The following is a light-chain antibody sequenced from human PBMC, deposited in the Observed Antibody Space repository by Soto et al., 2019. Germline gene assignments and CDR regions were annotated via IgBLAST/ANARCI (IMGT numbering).Light chain of an antibody. V-gene: IGKV1-5*01. CDR1: QSISSW. CDR2: DAS. J-gene: IGKJ1*01. Sequence: DIQMAQSPSTLSASVGDRVTIPCRASQSISSWLAWYQQKLGRAPRLLIYDASSLETGAPSRFAGSGSGTGFTLTITRLQPDDFATYYCQHYNSYSRTFGQGTKVDIK. CDR3: QHYNSYSRT.